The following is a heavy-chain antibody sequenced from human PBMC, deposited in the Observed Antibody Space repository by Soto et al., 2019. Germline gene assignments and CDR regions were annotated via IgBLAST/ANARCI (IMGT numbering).Heavy chain of an antibody. J-gene: IGHJ6*02. CDR2: IMPVFHTT. CDR1: GGTFNNFA. D-gene: IGHD6-25*01. Sequence: QVVLLQSGTEVKRPGSSVKVSCQASGGTFNNFAFTWVRQAPGQGLEWLGGIMPVFHTTNIAQTFQDRITVIADDFTNTVYMEMTSLRFDDTAVYYCATATISPVSATLYHYGMDVWGQGTTVTVSS. CDR3: ATATISPVSATLYHYGMDV. V-gene: IGHV1-69*01.